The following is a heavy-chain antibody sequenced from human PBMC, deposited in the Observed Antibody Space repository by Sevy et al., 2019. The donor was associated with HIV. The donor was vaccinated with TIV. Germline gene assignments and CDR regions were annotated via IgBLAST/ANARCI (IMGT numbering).Heavy chain of an antibody. CDR2: TRNKPDGYTT. Sequence: GGCLRLSCVASGFTFSDHYMEWVRQAPGKGLEWVGRTRNKPDGYTTEYAASVKGRFTISRDESNNSLYVQMNSLKAEDTAVYYCATHAGIAAAGRVFDYWGQGTLVTVSS. CDR1: GFTFSDHY. J-gene: IGHJ4*02. V-gene: IGHV3-72*01. CDR3: ATHAGIAAAGRVFDY. D-gene: IGHD6-13*01.